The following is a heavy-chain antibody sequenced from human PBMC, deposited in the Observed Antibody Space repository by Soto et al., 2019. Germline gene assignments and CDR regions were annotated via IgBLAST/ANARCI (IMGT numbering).Heavy chain of an antibody. Sequence: QVQLVQSGAEVKKPGSSVKVSCKASGGTFSSYAISWVRQATGQGLEWMGGTIPIFGTANYAQKYQGRVTITAYESTSTAYMELSSLRSEDTAVYYCASSWEVNAFDIWGQGTMVTVSS. CDR2: TIPIFGTA. V-gene: IGHV1-69*01. D-gene: IGHD1-26*01. J-gene: IGHJ3*02. CDR3: ASSWEVNAFDI. CDR1: GGTFSSYA.